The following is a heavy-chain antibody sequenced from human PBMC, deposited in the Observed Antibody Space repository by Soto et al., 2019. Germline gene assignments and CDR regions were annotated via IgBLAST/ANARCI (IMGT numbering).Heavy chain of an antibody. CDR2: ISSSSSTI. V-gene: IGHV3-48*02. J-gene: IGHJ4*02. Sequence: PGGSLRLSCAASGFTFSSYSMNWVRQAPGKGLEWVSYISSSSSTIYYADSVKGRFTISRDNAKNSLYLQMNSLRDEDTAVYYCARDYSSSWYASFDYWGQGTLVTVSS. D-gene: IGHD6-13*01. CDR1: GFTFSSYS. CDR3: ARDYSSSWYASFDY.